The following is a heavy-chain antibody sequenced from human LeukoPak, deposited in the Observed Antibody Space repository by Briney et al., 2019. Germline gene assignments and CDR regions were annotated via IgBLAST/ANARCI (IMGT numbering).Heavy chain of an antibody. CDR1: GFTFSSYS. J-gene: IGHJ4*02. D-gene: IGHD4-11*01. V-gene: IGHV3-21*01. Sequence: PGGSLRLSCAASGFTFSSYSMNWVRQAQGKGLEWVSSISSSSSYIYYADSVKGRFTISRDNAKNSLYLQMNSLRAEDTAVYYCARSFNDYSNRVDYWGQGTLVTVSS. CDR2: ISSSSSYI. CDR3: ARSFNDYSNRVDY.